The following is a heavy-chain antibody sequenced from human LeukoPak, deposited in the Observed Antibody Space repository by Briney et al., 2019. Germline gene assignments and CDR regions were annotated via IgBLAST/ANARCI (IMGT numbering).Heavy chain of an antibody. Sequence: LSGGSLRLSCAASGFTVSSNYMSWVRQAPGKGLEWVSAIYSGGSTYYADSVKGRFTISRDNSKNTLYLQMTSLRTEDTAVYYWARDGRGDLTWIQLWSPFDYWGQGILVTVSS. J-gene: IGHJ4*02. CDR2: IYSGGST. CDR3: ARDGRGDLTWIQLWSPFDY. D-gene: IGHD5-18*01. V-gene: IGHV3-66*02. CDR1: GFTVSSNY.